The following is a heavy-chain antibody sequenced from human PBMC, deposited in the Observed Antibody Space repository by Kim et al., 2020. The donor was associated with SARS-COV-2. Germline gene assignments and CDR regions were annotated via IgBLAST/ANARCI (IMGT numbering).Heavy chain of an antibody. D-gene: IGHD6-13*01. CDR2: INHSGST. J-gene: IGHJ6*02. CDR1: GGSFSGYY. CDR3: ARGAVAYSSSWYYHPPRRYGMDV. V-gene: IGHV4-34*01. Sequence: SETLSLTCAVYGGSFSGYYWSWIRQPPGKGLEWIGEINHSGSTNYNPSLKSRVTISVDTSKNQFSLKLSSVTAADTAVYYCARGAVAYSSSWYYHPPRRYGMDVWGQGTTVTVSS.